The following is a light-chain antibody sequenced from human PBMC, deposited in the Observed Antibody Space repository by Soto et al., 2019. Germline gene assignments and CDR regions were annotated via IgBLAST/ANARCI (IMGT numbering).Light chain of an antibody. V-gene: IGKV1-27*01. CDR2: AAS. Sequence: DIQLTQSPASLSAAVGDRVTISCRASQDIRNYLAWYQQRPGTVPKLLMYAASTLQSGVPSRFSGSGSGTDFTLTISSLQPEDVATYYCQKYHSTPLPCGGGTKVGIK. J-gene: IGKJ4*01. CDR3: QKYHSTPLP. CDR1: QDIRNY.